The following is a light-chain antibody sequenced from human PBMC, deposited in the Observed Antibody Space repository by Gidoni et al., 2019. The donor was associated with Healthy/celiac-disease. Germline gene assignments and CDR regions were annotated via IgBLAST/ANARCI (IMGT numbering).Light chain of an antibody. CDR1: NLGDKY. CDR2: QDK. J-gene: IGLJ2*01. V-gene: IGLV3-1*01. CDR3: QAWDDNTVV. Sequence: SFELTQPPSVSVSPGQTASIICSGDNLGDKYACWYQQKPGQSPVLLIYQDKKRPLGIPERFSASNSGDTATLTISGAQPMDEADYYCQAWDDNTVVFGGGTKLTVL.